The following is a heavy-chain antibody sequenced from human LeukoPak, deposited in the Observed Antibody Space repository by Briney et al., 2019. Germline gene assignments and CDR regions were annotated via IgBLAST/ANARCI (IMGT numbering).Heavy chain of an antibody. CDR3: AADRAQQGGATAY. Sequence: SVKVSCKAPGFAFRSSAVQWVRQARGQRLEWIGWIVVGSANTNYAQKFQERVTITRDMSTTTVYMELTSLRSEDTAVYYCAADRAQQGGATAYWGQGTLVTVYS. V-gene: IGHV1-58*01. CDR2: IVVGSANT. J-gene: IGHJ4*02. D-gene: IGHD1-26*01. CDR1: GFAFRSSA.